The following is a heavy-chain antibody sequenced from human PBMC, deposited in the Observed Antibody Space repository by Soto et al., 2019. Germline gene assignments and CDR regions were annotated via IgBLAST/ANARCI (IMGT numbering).Heavy chain of an antibody. Sequence: SETLSLTCTVSCGSISSSSYFWGWIRQPPGKGLEWIGSIYYSGSTYYNPSLKSRVTVSVDTSKNQFSLKLSSVTAADTAVYYCARHPSNFWFDPWGQGTLVTVSS. CDR1: CGSISSSSYF. D-gene: IGHD4-4*01. J-gene: IGHJ5*02. V-gene: IGHV4-39*01. CDR2: IYYSGST. CDR3: ARHPSNFWFDP.